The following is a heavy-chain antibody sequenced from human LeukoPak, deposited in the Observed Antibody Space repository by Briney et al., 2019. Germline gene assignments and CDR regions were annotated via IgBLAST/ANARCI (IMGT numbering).Heavy chain of an antibody. CDR1: GGSISSYY. CDR3: ARDKTTSGWYLGFDY. Sequence: SETLSLTCTVSGGSISSYYWSWIRQPPGKGLEWIGYIYYSGSTNYNPSLKSRVTISVDTSKNQFSLKLSSVTAADTAVYYCARDKTTSGWYLGFDYWGQGTLVTVSS. V-gene: IGHV4-59*01. D-gene: IGHD6-19*01. J-gene: IGHJ4*02. CDR2: IYYSGST.